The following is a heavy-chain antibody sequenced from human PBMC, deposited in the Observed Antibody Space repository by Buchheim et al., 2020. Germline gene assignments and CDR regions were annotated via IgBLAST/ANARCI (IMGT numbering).Heavy chain of an antibody. Sequence: QVQLQESGPGLVKPSETLSLTCTVSGGSVSSGSNYWSWIRQPPGKGLEWIRYIYYSGSTYYNPSLKSRVTISVDTSKNQFSLRLSSVTAADTAMYSCARDGGAGSGYFNYRGQGTL. CDR3: ARDGGAGSGYFNY. J-gene: IGHJ4*02. D-gene: IGHD3-3*01. CDR1: GGSVSSGSNY. CDR2: IYYSGST. V-gene: IGHV4-61*01.